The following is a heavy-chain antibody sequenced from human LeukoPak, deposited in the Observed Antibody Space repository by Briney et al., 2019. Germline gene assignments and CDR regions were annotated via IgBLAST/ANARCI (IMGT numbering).Heavy chain of an antibody. CDR3: ASGYARSARHQSDF. CDR2: ISWNSGGI. D-gene: IGHD5-12*01. J-gene: IGHJ4*02. Sequence: PGGSLRLSCAASGFTFDDHAMHWVRQAPGKGLEWVSGISWNSGGIAYADSVKGRFTISRDNAKNSLYLQMNSLRVEDTAVYYCASGYARSARHQSDFWGQGTVVTVSS. V-gene: IGHV3-9*01. CDR1: GFTFDDHA.